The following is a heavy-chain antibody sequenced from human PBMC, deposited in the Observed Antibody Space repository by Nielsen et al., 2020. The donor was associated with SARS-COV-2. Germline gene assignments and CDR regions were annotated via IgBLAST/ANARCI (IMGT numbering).Heavy chain of an antibody. V-gene: IGHV3-30*02. J-gene: IGHJ6*02. CDR1: GFTFSSYG. Sequence: GGSLRLSCAASGFTFSSYGMHWVRQAPGKGLEWVAIIYYDGSKKYYADSANGRFTISRDNSKNTLYLQMNSLRAEDTAVYYCAKEIDVWGQGTTVTVSS. CDR2: IYYDGSKK. CDR3: AKEIDV.